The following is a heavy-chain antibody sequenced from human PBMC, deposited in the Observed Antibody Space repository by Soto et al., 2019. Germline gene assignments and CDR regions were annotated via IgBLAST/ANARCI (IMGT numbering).Heavy chain of an antibody. J-gene: IGHJ6*02. CDR1: GYTFTSYG. CDR2: ISAYNGNT. D-gene: IGHD1-7*01. CDR3: ATRAGTTRGGYYYYGMDV. V-gene: IGHV1-18*01. Sequence: ASVKVSCKASGYTFTSYGISWVRQAPGQGLEWMGWISAYNGNTNYAQKLQGRVTMTTDTSTSTAYMELRSLRSDDTAVYYCATRAGTTRGGYYYYGMDVWGQGTTVTVSS.